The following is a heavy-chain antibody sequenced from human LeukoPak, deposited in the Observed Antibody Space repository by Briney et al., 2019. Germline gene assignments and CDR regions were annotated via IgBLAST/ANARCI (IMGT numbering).Heavy chain of an antibody. V-gene: IGHV4-59*01. CDR3: ARGYYDSSGYSNAFDI. CDR1: GVSTSSSY. D-gene: IGHD3-22*01. CDR2: IHQNGNT. Sequence: SETLSLTCSVSGVSTSSSYWSWIRQPPGKRLEWIGVIHQNGNTNYNPSLKSRVTMSVDTSKNQFSLQMRSVTAADTAVYYCARGYYDSSGYSNAFDIWGQGTMVAV. J-gene: IGHJ3*02.